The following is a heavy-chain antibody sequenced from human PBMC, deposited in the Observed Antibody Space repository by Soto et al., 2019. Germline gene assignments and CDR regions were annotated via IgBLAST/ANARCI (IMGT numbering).Heavy chain of an antibody. CDR1: GGSISSSSYY. CDR2: IYYSGST. J-gene: IGHJ4*02. Sequence: PSETLSLTCTVSGGSISSSSYYWGWIRQPPGKGLEWIGSIYYSGSTYYNPSLKSRVTISVDTSKNQFSLKLSSVTAADTAVYYCASTFRRVVTYFDYWGQGTLVTVSS. D-gene: IGHD2-21*02. CDR3: ASTFRRVVTYFDY. V-gene: IGHV4-39*01.